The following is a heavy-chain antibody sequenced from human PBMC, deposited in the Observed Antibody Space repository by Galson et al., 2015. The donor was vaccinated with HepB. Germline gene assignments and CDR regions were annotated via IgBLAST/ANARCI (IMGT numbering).Heavy chain of an antibody. V-gene: IGHV1-46*03. CDR1: GYTFTSNY. CDR3: AREHSEYGPAPGH. Sequence: SVKVSCKASGYTFTSNYIHWVRQAPGQGLEWMGVINPSGGGTSYAQKFQGLVTMTRDTSTTTVYMELSSLRSEDTAVYYCAREHSEYGPAPGHWGQGTLVTVSS. CDR2: INPSGGGT. J-gene: IGHJ4*02. D-gene: IGHD4-17*01.